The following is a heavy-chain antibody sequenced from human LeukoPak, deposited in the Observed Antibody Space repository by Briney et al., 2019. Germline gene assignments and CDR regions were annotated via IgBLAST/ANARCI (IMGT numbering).Heavy chain of an antibody. CDR2: LNPNNGKR. Sequence: ASVKVSCKASGYTFTNYDINWVRQTSGQGLESMGWLNPNNGKRGYAQKFQGRVTITRDTSTSTAYIELSSLRSEDTAVYYCARGNIASTGLSWFDPWGQGTLVTVSS. V-gene: IGHV1-8*02. D-gene: IGHD6-13*01. CDR1: GYTFTNYD. J-gene: IGHJ5*02. CDR3: ARGNIASTGLSWFDP.